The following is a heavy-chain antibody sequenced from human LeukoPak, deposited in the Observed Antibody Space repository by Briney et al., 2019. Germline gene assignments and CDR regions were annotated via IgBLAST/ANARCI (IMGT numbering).Heavy chain of an antibody. D-gene: IGHD5-24*01. CDR1: GYSFTSYW. V-gene: IGHV5-51*01. CDR2: IYPGDSDT. CDR3: ARRGYNYALSYYYYYMDV. J-gene: IGHJ6*03. Sequence: GESLKISCKGSGYSFTSYWIGWVRQMPGKGLEWMGIIYPGDSDTRYRPSFQGQVTISADKSNSTAYLQWSSLKASDTAMYYCARRGYNYALSYYYYYMDVWGKGTTVTVSS.